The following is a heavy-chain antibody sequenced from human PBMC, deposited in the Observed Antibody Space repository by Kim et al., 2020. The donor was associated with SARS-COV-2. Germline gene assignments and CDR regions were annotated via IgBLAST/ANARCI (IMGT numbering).Heavy chain of an antibody. Sequence: GGSLRLSCAASGLIFSDHYMEWVRQPPGKGLEWVGRSRNRANSYTTEYAASVKGRFTISRDGSKNSLYLQMNSLKSEDTAVYYCASRIAVTGTDAFDVWGQGTMVTVSS. CDR1: GLIFSDHY. CDR3: ASRIAVTGTDAFDV. CDR2: SRNRANSYTT. V-gene: IGHV3-72*01. D-gene: IGHD6-19*01. J-gene: IGHJ3*01.